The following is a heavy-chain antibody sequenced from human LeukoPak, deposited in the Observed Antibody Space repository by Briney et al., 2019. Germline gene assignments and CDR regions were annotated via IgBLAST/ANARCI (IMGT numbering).Heavy chain of an antibody. CDR1: GFTFRGYS. D-gene: IGHD5-18*01. CDR2: ISTGSNTL. V-gene: IGHV3-48*01. CDR3: ARGYRFFDS. J-gene: IGHJ5*01. Sequence: GGSLRFSCAASGFTFRGYSFNWVRQAPGEGLEWASYISTGSNTLYYAASVKGRFTISRDDDKNLVYLQMNSLRAEDTGVYFCARGYRFFDSWGQGTLATTSS.